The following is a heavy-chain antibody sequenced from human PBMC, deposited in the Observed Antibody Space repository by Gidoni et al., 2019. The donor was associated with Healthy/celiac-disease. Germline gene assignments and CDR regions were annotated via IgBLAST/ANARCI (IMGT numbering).Heavy chain of an antibody. CDR1: GYTFTSYA. D-gene: IGHD7-27*01. CDR2: INAGNGNT. CDR3: ARDFGATGDWFDP. J-gene: IGHJ5*02. Sequence: QVQLVQSGAEVKKPGASVKVSCKASGYTFTSYAMHWVRQAPGQRLEWMGWINAGNGNTKYSQKFQGRVTITRDTSASTAYMELSSRRSEDTAVYYCARDFGATGDWFDPWGQGTLVTVSS. V-gene: IGHV1-3*01.